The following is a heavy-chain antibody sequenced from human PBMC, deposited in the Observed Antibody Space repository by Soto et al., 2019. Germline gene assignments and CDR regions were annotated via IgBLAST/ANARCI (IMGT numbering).Heavy chain of an antibody. J-gene: IGHJ4*02. CDR3: ARGPHSSS. CDR1: GGSFRGYY. V-gene: IGHV4-34*01. D-gene: IGHD6-13*01. CDR2: INHSGST. Sequence: SETQSLTSAVYGGSFRGYYWSWIRQPPGKGLEWIGEINHSGSTNYNPSLKSRVTISVDTSKNQFSLKLSSVTAADTAVYYCARGPHSSSWSQGTLVTVSS.